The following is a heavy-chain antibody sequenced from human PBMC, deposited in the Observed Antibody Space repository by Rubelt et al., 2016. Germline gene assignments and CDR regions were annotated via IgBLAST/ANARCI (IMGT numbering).Heavy chain of an antibody. CDR1: GYTFTSYA. CDR2: INAGNGNT. V-gene: IGHV1-3*01. CDR3: ARAGRGYCSSTSCYADAINWYFDL. D-gene: IGHD2-2*01. J-gene: IGHJ2*01. Sequence: QVQLVQSGAEVKKPGASVKVSCKASGYTFTSYAMHWVRQAPGQRLEWMGWINAGNGNTKYSQKFQGRVTITRDTSASTAYMELSSLRSEDTAVYYCARAGRGYCSSTSCYADAINWYFDLWGRGTLVTVSS.